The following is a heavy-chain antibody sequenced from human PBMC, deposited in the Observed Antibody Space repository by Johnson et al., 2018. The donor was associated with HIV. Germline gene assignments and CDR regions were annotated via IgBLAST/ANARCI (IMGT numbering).Heavy chain of an antibody. CDR3: ARPIARGASDI. CDR2: ISWNSGSI. J-gene: IGHJ3*02. V-gene: IGHV3-9*01. Sequence: QLVESGVGLVQPGRSLRLSCAASGFTFDDYGMHWVRQAPGKGLEWVSGISWNSGSIGYADSVKGRFTISRDNAKNSLYLQMNSLRAEDTALYYCARPIARGASDIWGQGTMVTVSS. CDR1: GFTFDDYG. D-gene: IGHD3-10*01.